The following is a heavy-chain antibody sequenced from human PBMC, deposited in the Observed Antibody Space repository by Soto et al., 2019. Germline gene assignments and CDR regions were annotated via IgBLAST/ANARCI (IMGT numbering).Heavy chain of an antibody. CDR3: AIAMAGQWHTFDY. J-gene: IGHJ4*01. CDR1: GFFFRDFG. V-gene: IGHV3-33*01. CDR2: IWYVGSNT. Sequence: PGGSLRLSCVASGFFFRDFGMHWVRQAPGKGLEWVSVIWYVGSNTYQGESVKGRFTMSRDISKNTLYLQMDSLRPEDTAVYYCAIAMAGQWHTFDYWGHGTLVTVSS. D-gene: IGHD6-19*01.